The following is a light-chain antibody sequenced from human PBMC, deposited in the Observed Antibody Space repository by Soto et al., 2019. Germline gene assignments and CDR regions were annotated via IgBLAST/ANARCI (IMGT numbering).Light chain of an antibody. J-gene: IGKJ1*01. CDR3: QQYGSAPQT. V-gene: IGKV3-20*01. CDR2: DAS. Sequence: EIVLTQSPGTLSLSPGDRATLSCRASQSVSSSYLAWYQQQPGQAPRLLIYDASSRATGIPDRFSGSGSGTDFTLTISRLEPEDFAVYYCQQYGSAPQTFGQGTKVEIK. CDR1: QSVSSSY.